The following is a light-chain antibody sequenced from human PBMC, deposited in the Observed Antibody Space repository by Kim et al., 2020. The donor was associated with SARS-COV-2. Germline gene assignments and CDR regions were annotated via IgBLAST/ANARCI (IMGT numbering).Light chain of an antibody. Sequence: VSPEEKATLSCRASQSVDTNLAWYQQMPGQTPRLLIYGASTRATGIPARFSGSGSGTEFTLSISSLQSEDFAVYYCQQYDSWPLTFGQGTKVDIK. CDR1: QSVDTN. V-gene: IGKV3-15*01. CDR3: QQYDSWPLT. CDR2: GAS. J-gene: IGKJ1*01.